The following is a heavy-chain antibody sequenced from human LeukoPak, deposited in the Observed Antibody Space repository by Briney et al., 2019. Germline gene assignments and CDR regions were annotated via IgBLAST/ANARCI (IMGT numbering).Heavy chain of an antibody. V-gene: IGHV3-30*18. CDR3: AKGPYSSSWYDPFDY. J-gene: IGHJ4*02. CDR1: GFTFSSYG. D-gene: IGHD6-13*01. Sequence: GGSLRLSCAASGFTFSSYGMHWVRQAPGKGLEWVAVISYDGSNKYYADSVKGRFTISRDNSKNTLYLQMNSLRAEDTAVYYCAKGPYSSSWYDPFDYWGQGTLVTVSS. CDR2: ISYDGSNK.